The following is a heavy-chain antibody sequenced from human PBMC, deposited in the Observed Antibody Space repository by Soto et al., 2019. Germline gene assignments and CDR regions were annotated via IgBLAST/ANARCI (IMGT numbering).Heavy chain of an antibody. CDR3: AKGFYYDSSGYPYYFDY. CDR1: GFTFSSYA. V-gene: IGHV3-23*01. Sequence: GGSLRLSCAASGFTFSSYAMSWVRQAPGKGLEWVSAISGSGGSTYYADSVKGRFTISRDNSKNTLYLQMNSLRAEDTAVYYCAKGFYYDSSGYPYYFDYWGQGTLVTVS. J-gene: IGHJ4*02. D-gene: IGHD3-22*01. CDR2: ISGSGGST.